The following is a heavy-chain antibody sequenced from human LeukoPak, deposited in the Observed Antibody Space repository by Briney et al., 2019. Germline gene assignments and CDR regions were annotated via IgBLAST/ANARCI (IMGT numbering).Heavy chain of an antibody. CDR1: GDSVSSNSVA. CDR3: ARSYGSGRILGY. D-gene: IGHD3-10*01. V-gene: IGHV6-1*01. CDR2: TYYRPYKSNRSKWYN. Sequence: SQTLSLTCAISGDSVSSNSVAWNWIRQSPSGGLEWLGRTYYRPYKSNRSKWYNEYAISVKSRITINPDTSKNQFSLQLNSVTHEDTAVYYCARSYGSGRILGYWGQGTLVTVSS. J-gene: IGHJ4*02.